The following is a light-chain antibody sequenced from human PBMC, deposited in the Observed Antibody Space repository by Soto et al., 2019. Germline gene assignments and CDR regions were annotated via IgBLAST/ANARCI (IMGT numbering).Light chain of an antibody. J-gene: IGKJ3*01. CDR3: QRYNSY. Sequence: DIQITQSPSTLSASVGDRVTITCRASQSIGRWLAWYQQKPGKAPKVLIYEAFNLKSGVPSRFSGSGSGTEFTLTISSLQPDDFATYYCQRYNSYFGPGTKVDIK. CDR1: QSIGRW. V-gene: IGKV1-5*01. CDR2: EAF.